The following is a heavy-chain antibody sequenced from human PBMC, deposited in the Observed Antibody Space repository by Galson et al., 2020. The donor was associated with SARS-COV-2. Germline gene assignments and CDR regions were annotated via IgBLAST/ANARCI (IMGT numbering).Heavy chain of an antibody. V-gene: IGHV7-4-1*02. CDR1: GYTFSAYG. CDR2: INTNTGKP. CDR3: ARDTGWGYFDL. D-gene: IGHD3-16*01. Sequence: ASVKVSCKASGYTFSAYGMNWVRQAPGQGLEWIGWINTNTGKPTYAQAFTGRIVLSLDTSVNTAYLQITGLKTEDTAVYFCARDTGWGYFDLWGRGSLVTVSS. J-gene: IGHJ2*01.